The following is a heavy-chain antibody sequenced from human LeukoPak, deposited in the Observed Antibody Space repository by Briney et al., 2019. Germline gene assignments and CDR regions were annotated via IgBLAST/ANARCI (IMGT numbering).Heavy chain of an antibody. D-gene: IGHD3-22*01. V-gene: IGHV3-48*03. CDR1: GFTFSSYD. Sequence: TGESLRLHCAASGFTFSSYDMNWVRQAPGKGLEWVSYIRTDGTTKYYADSVKGRFTISRDNAKNSLYLQMNSLRADDTAVYYCARVYYYDSRGWGQGTLVTVSS. CDR2: IRTDGTTK. CDR3: ARVYYYDSRG. J-gene: IGHJ4*02.